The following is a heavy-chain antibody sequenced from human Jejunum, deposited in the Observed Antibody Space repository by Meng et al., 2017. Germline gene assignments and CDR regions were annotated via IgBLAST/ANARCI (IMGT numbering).Heavy chain of an antibody. CDR2: IYPGDSTT. V-gene: IGHV5-51*01. D-gene: IGHD2-2*02. Sequence: GGSLRLSCKGSGFTFANYWIGWVRQMPGKGLEWMGIIYPGDSTTKYSTSFQGQVTISADKSISTAFLQWRSLQASDTAMYYCAKLRYCSGASCYTPTDHWGHGTLVT. CDR3: AKLRYCSGASCYTPTDH. CDR1: GFTFANYW. J-gene: IGHJ4*03.